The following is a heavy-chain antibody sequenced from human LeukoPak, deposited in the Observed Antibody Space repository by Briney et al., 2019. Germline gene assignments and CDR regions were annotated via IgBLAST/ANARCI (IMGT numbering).Heavy chain of an antibody. CDR3: ARVGSRYCSGANCYDGF. Sequence: GGSLRLSCAVSGFAFSSLAMHWVRQAPGKGLEWVAFISYDGNNQYYADSVKGRFTISRDNSKNTLYLQMNNLRAEDTAIYYCARVGSRYCSGANCYDGFWGQGTLVSVSS. CDR2: ISYDGNNQ. V-gene: IGHV3-30-3*01. CDR1: GFAFSSLA. J-gene: IGHJ4*02. D-gene: IGHD2-15*01.